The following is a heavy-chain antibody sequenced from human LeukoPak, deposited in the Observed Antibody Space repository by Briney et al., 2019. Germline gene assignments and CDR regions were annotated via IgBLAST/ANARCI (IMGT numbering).Heavy chain of an antibody. V-gene: IGHV1-46*01. Sequence: ASVKVSCKASGYTFTGYYMHWVRQAPGQGLEWMGLINPSGGSTSYAQKFRGRVTLTRETSTSTVYMWLSSLRSEDTAVYYGARGWVQAAMRTGRTKYYFDYWGQEPWSPSPQ. CDR2: INPSGGST. D-gene: IGHD2-2*01. CDR3: ARGWVQAAMRTGRTKYYFDY. J-gene: IGHJ4*01. CDR1: GYTFTGYY.